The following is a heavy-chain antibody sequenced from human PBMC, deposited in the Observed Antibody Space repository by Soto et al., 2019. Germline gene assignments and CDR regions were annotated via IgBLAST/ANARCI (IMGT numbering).Heavy chain of an antibody. CDR2: IYNTGST. D-gene: IGHD5-18*01. Sequence: SETLSLTCSVSGGSVSSGSYCWGGVRQPPWKGLEWIGYIYNTGSTNYNPSLKSRVTMSVDTSKNQFSLKPTSVTAADTAVYYCARGGGVTATFDYWGRGTLVTVSS. CDR1: GGSVSSGSYC. CDR3: ARGGGVTATFDY. V-gene: IGHV4-61*01. J-gene: IGHJ4*02.